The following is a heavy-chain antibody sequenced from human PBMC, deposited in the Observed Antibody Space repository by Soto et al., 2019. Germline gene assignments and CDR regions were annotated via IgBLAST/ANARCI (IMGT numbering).Heavy chain of an antibody. J-gene: IGHJ4*02. Sequence: TLSLTCAVSGGSLSSGGYSRSLIRQPPGKGLEWIGYIYHSGSTYYNPSLKSRVTISVDRSKNQFSLKLSSVTAADTALYYCARDRNYGEAGFDYWGKGTLDTGSS. CDR3: ARDRNYGEAGFDY. V-gene: IGHV4-30-2*01. CDR2: IYHSGST. D-gene: IGHD4-17*01. CDR1: GGSLSSGGYS.